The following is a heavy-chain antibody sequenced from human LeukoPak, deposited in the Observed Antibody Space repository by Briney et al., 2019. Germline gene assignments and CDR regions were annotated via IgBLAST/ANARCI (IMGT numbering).Heavy chain of an antibody. CDR2: ISYDGSYK. J-gene: IGHJ4*02. Sequence: PGGSLRLSCAASGFTFSSYAVSWVRKAPGKGLGGVAVISYDGSYKYYADSVKGRFTISRDNSKNTLSLQMNSLRGEDTAVYYCAKDLVRLGETALAGSPYWGQGTLVSVSS. V-gene: IGHV3-30*18. CDR3: AKDLVRLGETALAGSPY. CDR1: GFTFSSYA. D-gene: IGHD3-10*01.